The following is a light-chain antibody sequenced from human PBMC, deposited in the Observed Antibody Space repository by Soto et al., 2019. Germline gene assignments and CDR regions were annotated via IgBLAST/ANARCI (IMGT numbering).Light chain of an antibody. CDR2: DVT. V-gene: IGLV2-14*03. J-gene: IGLJ2*01. CDR1: SSDIGGSNY. Sequence: QSALTQPASVSRSPGQSITISCTGTSSDIGGSNYVSWYQQHPGKAPKLMIYDVTNRPSGVSNRFSGSKSGNTASLTISGLQAEDQADYYCSSYTTSSTLFGGGTKVTVL. CDR3: SSYTTSSTL.